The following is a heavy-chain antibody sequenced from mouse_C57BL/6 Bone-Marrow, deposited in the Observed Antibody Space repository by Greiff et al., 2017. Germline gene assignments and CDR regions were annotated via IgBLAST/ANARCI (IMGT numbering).Heavy chain of an antibody. CDR3: ARNRCNSGY. D-gene: IGHD2-1*01. V-gene: IGHV2-2*01. CDR1: GFSLTSYG. J-gene: IGHJ2*01. Sequence: VQLQESGPGLVQPSQSLSITCTVSGFSLTSYGVHWVRQSPGTGLEWLGVIWSGGSTDYNAAFISRLSISKDNSKSQVFFKMNSLQADDTAIYYCARNRCNSGYWGQGTTLTVSS. CDR2: IWSGGST.